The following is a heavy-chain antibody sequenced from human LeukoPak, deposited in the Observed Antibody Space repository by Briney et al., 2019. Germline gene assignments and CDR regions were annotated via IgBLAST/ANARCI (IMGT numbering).Heavy chain of an antibody. CDR2: ISGSGGST. V-gene: IGHV3-23*01. Sequence: GGSLRLSCAASGFTFSSYAMSWVRQAPGKGLEWVSAISGSGGSTYYADSVKGRFTISRDNSKDTLYLQMNSLRAEDTAVYYCAKGGNSYGPPFWFDYWGQGTLATVSS. CDR1: GFTFSSYA. CDR3: AKGGNSYGPPFWFDY. D-gene: IGHD5-18*01. J-gene: IGHJ4*02.